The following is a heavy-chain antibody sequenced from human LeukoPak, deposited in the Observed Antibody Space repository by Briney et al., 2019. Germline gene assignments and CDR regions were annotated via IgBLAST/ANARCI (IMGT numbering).Heavy chain of an antibody. Sequence: GGSLRLSCAASGFTFSSYGMHWVRQAPGKGLEWVAVIWYDGSNKYYADSVKGRFTISRDNSKNTLYLQMNSLRAEDTAVYYCATDQDGSYYSDGIDYRGQGTLVTVSS. CDR2: IWYDGSNK. J-gene: IGHJ4*02. CDR3: ATDQDGSYYSDGIDY. D-gene: IGHD1-26*01. V-gene: IGHV3-33*01. CDR1: GFTFSSYG.